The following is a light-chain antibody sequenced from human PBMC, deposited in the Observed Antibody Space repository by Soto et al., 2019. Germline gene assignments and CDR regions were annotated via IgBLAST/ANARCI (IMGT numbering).Light chain of an antibody. CDR1: QSVATSQ. CDR3: PQFASSPRT. Sequence: EIVLTQSPGTLSLSPGERATLFCRASQSVATSQLAWYQQKPGQAPRLLIGASSRATGVPDRFIASGSGTDFTLTISRLEPEDFAVYYCPQFASSPRTFGRGTTVEIK. CDR2: GAS. V-gene: IGKV3-20*01. J-gene: IGKJ1*01.